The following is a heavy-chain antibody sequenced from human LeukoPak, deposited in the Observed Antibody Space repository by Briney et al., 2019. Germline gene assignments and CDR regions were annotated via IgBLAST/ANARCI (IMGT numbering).Heavy chain of an antibody. V-gene: IGHV1-2*02. CDR1: GYTFAAYF. D-gene: IGHD4-11*01. J-gene: IGHJ5*02. CDR3: ARDSYSDYVGDWFDP. CDR2: IDPNSGGI. Sequence: VSLTVSCKASGYTFAAYFIHWIRQSPGQGLEWMGWIDPNSGGIKYAQKFQGRVTMTRDTSISTAYMELSRLRSDDTAVYYCARDSYSDYVGDWFDPWGHGTLVTVSS.